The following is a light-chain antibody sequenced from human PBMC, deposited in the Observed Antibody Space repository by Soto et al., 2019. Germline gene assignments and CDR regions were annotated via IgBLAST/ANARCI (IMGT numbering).Light chain of an antibody. Sequence: DIQMTQSPSTLSGSVGDRVTITCRASQTISNWLAWYQQKPGKAPKLLIYRASGLETGVPSRFSGSGSGTDFTLTISSLQPDDFATYYCQQYDTLSHTFGQGTKVDI. CDR2: RAS. V-gene: IGKV1-5*03. J-gene: IGKJ2*01. CDR1: QTISNW. CDR3: QQYDTLSHT.